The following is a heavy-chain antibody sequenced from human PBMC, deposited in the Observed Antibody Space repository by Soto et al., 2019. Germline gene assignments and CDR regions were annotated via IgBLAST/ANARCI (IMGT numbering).Heavy chain of an antibody. CDR2: IIPIFGTA. Sequence: QVQLVQSGAEVKKPGSSVKVSCKASGGTFSSYAISWVRQAPGQGLEWMGGIIPIFGTANYAQKFQGRVTITADESTRTAYMELSSLRSEDTAVYYCARETTPITGTTYPAYYSYYGMDVWGQGTTVTVS. CDR3: ARETTPITGTTYPAYYSYYGMDV. V-gene: IGHV1-69*01. J-gene: IGHJ6*02. D-gene: IGHD1-7*01. CDR1: GGTFSSYA.